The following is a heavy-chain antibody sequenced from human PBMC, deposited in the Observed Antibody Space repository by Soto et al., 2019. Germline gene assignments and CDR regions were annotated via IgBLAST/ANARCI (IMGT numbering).Heavy chain of an antibody. CDR1: GASVDNDNY. D-gene: IGHD1-1*01. Sequence: QVHLQESGPGLLEPSGTLSLTCAVSGASVDNDNYWGWVRQPPGKGLEWIGEIFHTRTTFYNPSLRSRVTISVDESKNQFSLRLTSVTAADTAVYFCASLGTTVSASDSWGQGTLVTVSS. J-gene: IGHJ4*02. CDR3: ASLGTTVSASDS. V-gene: IGHV4-4*02. CDR2: IFHTRTT.